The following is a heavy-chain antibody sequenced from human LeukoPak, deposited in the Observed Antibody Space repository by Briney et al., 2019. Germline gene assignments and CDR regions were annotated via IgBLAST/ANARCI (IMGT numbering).Heavy chain of an antibody. CDR3: ARDTQIFSPIQNFDYYGIDV. CDR1: GGSISSNSDY. V-gene: IGHV4-39*07. J-gene: IGHJ6*02. CDR2: IYHGGNT. Sequence: KSSETLSLTCSVSGGSISSNSDYWGWIPQPPGKGLERIGSIYHGGNTFYTPSLKSRDTISVDTSKNQFSLRLTSVPAAVTAVYYCARDTQIFSPIQNFDYYGIDVWGQGTTVTVSS.